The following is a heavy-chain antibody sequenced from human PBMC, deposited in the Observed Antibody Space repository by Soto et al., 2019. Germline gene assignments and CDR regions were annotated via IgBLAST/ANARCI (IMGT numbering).Heavy chain of an antibody. CDR2: INSDASHT. D-gene: IGHD1-7*01. J-gene: IGHJ5*02. Sequence: PRWSLRLSCGASGFTFSIYCMYSIRQVPWTGLEWVSRINSDASHTYYADSVEGRFTISRDNAKNSLYLQMNSLRAEDTALHYRAKDYFKLRGISYTSFDPWGQGTLPAVSS. CDR1: GFTFSIYC. V-gene: IGHV3-74*01. CDR3: AKDYFKLRGISYTSFDP.